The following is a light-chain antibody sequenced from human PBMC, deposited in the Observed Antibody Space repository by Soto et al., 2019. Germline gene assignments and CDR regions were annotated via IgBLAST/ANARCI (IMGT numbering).Light chain of an antibody. CDR2: TLS. CDR3: MQRIKFPYT. V-gene: IGKV2-40*01. Sequence: DIVMTQSSLSWPVTPGEAASISCRSSQSLFSSEDGNTYLDWYLQKPGQSPQLLIYTLSYRASGIPDRFSGSGSDTEFTLKISRMEAEDVGVYYCMQRIKFPYTFGQGTKLEI. J-gene: IGKJ2*01. CDR1: QSLFSSEDGNTY.